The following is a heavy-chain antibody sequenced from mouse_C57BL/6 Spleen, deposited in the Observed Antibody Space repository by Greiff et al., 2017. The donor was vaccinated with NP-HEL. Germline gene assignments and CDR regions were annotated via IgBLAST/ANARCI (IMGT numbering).Heavy chain of an antibody. CDR3: ARSGGNYDY. CDR2: IDPSDSET. D-gene: IGHD2-1*01. V-gene: IGHV1-52*01. J-gene: IGHJ2*01. Sequence: QVQLKQPGAELVRPGSSVKLSCKASGYTFTSYWMHWVKQRPIQGLEWIGNIDPSDSETHYNQKFKDKATLTVDKSSSTAYMQLSSLTSEDSAVYYCARSGGNYDYWGQGTTLTVSS. CDR1: GYTFTSYW.